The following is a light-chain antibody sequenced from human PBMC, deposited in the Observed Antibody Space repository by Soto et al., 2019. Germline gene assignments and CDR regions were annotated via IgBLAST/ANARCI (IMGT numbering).Light chain of an antibody. CDR1: QSVRNN. V-gene: IGKV3D-15*01. Sequence: EIVMTQSPATLSVSPGERATLSCRASQSVRNNLAWYQQKPGQAPRLLIYGASTRATGIPARFSGSGSGTEFTLTISSLQSEDFAVYHCQQYNNWPTFGPGTKVDIK. CDR3: QQYNNWPT. CDR2: GAS. J-gene: IGKJ3*01.